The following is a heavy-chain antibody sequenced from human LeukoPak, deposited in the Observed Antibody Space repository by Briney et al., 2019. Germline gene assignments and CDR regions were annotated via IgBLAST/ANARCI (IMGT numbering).Heavy chain of an antibody. CDR1: GFTFSSYA. CDR3: AKGGYTSPFDY. V-gene: IGHV3-23*01. J-gene: IGHJ4*02. CDR2: IRASGGST. D-gene: IGHD2-2*02. Sequence: PGGSLRLSCAASGFTFSSYAMTWVRQAPGKGLERVATIRASGGSTYYADSWMGRFTVSRDNSKTTLYLQMNSLRAEDTAVYYCAKGGYTSPFDYWGQGTLVTVSS.